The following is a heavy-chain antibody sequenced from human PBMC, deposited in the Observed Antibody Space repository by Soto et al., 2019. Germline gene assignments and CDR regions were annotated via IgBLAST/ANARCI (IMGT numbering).Heavy chain of an antibody. CDR1: GDSFSSNGVA. V-gene: IGHV6-1*01. CDR2: TYYRSKWYN. D-gene: IGHD2-15*01. Sequence: PSQTLSLTCAISGDSFSSNGVAWNWIRQSPSRGLEWLGRTYYRSKWYNDYAVSVKSRITVNPDTSKNQFSLQLSSVTPEDTAVYYCARGKYSGFDAWGQGTMVTVSS. J-gene: IGHJ3*01. CDR3: ARGKYSGFDA.